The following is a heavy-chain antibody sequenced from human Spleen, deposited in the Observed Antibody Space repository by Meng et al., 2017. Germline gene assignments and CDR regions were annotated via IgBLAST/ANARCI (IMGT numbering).Heavy chain of an antibody. CDR1: GGSISSSSYY. CDR3: ARNLVGSSLDY. D-gene: IGHD1-14*01. J-gene: IGHJ4*02. CDR2: IYYSGST. V-gene: IGHV4-39*07. Sequence: LRDPGPGLVKPSETLSLTCTVSGGSISSSSYYWGWIRQPPGKGLEWIGSIYYSGSTYYNPSLKSRVTISVDKSKNQFSLDLRSVIAADTAVYFCARNLVGSSLDYWGQGTLVTVSS.